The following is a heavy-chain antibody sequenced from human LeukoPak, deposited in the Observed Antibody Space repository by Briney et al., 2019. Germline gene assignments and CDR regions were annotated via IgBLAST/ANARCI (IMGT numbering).Heavy chain of an antibody. J-gene: IGHJ4*02. Sequence: RGSLRLSCAASGFTVSSNYMSWVRQGPRKGLEWVSVIYSGGSTYYADSVRGRFTISRDSSNNTLYLQMNSLRAEDAAVYYCAKAPVTSCRGAYCYPFDYWGQGTLVTVSS. D-gene: IGHD2-21*01. CDR2: IYSGGST. CDR1: GFTVSSNY. V-gene: IGHV3-53*01. CDR3: AKAPVTSCRGAYCYPFDY.